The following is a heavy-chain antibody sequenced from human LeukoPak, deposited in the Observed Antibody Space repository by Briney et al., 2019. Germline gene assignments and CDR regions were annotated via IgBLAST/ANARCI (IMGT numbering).Heavy chain of an antibody. V-gene: IGHV3-7*03. CDR2: IKQDGSEK. J-gene: IGHJ4*02. Sequence: GGSLRLSCAASGFTFSSYWMSWVRQAPGKGLEWVANIKQDGSEKYYVDSVKGRFTVSRDNAKNTLFLQMNRLRPEDAAVYYCAKAPVTTCRGAFCYPFDYWGLGTLVTVSS. CDR3: AKAPVTTCRGAFCYPFDY. D-gene: IGHD2-15*01. CDR1: GFTFSSYW.